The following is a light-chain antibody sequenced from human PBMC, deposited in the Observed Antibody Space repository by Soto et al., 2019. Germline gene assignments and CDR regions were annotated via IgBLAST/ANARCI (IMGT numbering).Light chain of an antibody. Sequence: DIVLTQSPATLSLSSGERATLSCRASETIRNLLAWYQPRPGQAPRLLIYDAFSRAPGIPARFSGGGSGTDFNLTISSLEPEDFGVYYCQQRHNWPINCGQGKRREIK. CDR2: DAF. J-gene: IGKJ5*01. CDR3: QQRHNWPIN. V-gene: IGKV3-11*01. CDR1: ETIRNL.